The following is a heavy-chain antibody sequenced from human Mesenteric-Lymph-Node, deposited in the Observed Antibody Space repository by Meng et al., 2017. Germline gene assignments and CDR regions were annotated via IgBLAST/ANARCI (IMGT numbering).Heavy chain of an antibody. J-gene: IGHJ4*02. CDR1: GGSISSYY. CDR3: ARGGREGTYDH. D-gene: IGHD3-10*01. Sequence: SETLSLTCTVSGGSISSYYWSWIRQPPGKGLEWIGYIYYSGSTNYNPSLKSRVTISVDTSKNQFSLKLSSVTAEDTALYYCARGGREGTYDHWGQGTQVTGSS. CDR2: IYYSGST. V-gene: IGHV4-59*12.